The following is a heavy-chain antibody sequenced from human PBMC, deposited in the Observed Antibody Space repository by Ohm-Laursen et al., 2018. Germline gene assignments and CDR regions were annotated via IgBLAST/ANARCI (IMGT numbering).Heavy chain of an antibody. J-gene: IGHJ4*02. CDR2: INPSGGST. CDR1: GYTFTSYY. V-gene: IGHV1-46*03. D-gene: IGHD2-2*02. CDR3: ATHCSSTSCYKVVDY. Sequence: ASVKVSCKASGYTFTSYYMHWVRQAPGQGLEWMGIINPSGGSTSYAQKFQGRATMTRDTSTSTVYMELSSLRSEDTAVYYCATHCSSTSCYKVVDYWGQGTLVTVSS.